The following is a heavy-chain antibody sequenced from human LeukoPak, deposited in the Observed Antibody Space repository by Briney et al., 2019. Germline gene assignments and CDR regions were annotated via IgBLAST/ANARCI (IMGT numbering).Heavy chain of an antibody. J-gene: IGHJ4*02. Sequence: GGSLRLSCAASGFTFSSYGMHWVRQAPGKGLEWVAVIWYDGSNKYNADSVKGRFTISRDNSKNTLYLQMNSLRAEDTAVYYCARDGIYYDSSTYYYAYWGQGTLVTVSS. CDR1: GFTFSSYG. CDR2: IWYDGSNK. V-gene: IGHV3-33*01. CDR3: ARDGIYYDSSTYYYAY. D-gene: IGHD3-22*01.